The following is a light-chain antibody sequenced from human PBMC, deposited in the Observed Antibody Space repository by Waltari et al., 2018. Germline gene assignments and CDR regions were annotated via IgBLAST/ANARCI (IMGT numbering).Light chain of an antibody. J-gene: IGLJ2*01. CDR3: QAWDSSHVV. Sequence: SHELTQLPSVSVSQGQTASITCSGDKLGDKYACWYQQEPGQSPVLFSYQDSKRPSGSPQRFAGSNSGNTATLTISGTQAMDEADYYCQAWDSSHVVFGGGTKLTVL. CDR2: QDS. V-gene: IGLV3-1*01. CDR1: KLGDKY.